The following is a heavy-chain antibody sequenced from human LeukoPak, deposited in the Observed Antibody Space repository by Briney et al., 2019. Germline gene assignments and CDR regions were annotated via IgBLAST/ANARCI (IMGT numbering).Heavy chain of an antibody. V-gene: IGHV3-7*01. J-gene: IGHJ4*02. CDR3: ATSHGSAAND. CDR2: IRGDGGLK. D-gene: IGHD2-15*01. CDR1: GFAFSNFW. Sequence: GGSLRLSCAASGFAFSNFWMSWVRQAPGKGLEWLANIRGDGGLKFYVDSVKGRFTISRDNAKNSLYLQLSGLRVEDSAVYYCATSHGSAANDWGQGTLVTVSS.